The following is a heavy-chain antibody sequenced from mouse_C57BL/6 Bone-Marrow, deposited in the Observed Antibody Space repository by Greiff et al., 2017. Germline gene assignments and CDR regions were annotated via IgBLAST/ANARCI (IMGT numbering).Heavy chain of an antibody. D-gene: IGHD1-1*01. J-gene: IGHJ3*01. CDR2: IYPRSGNT. CDR1: GYTFTSYG. V-gene: IGHV1-81*01. CDR3: ARLYNYGAWFAY. Sequence: VKLMESGAELARPGASVKLSCKASGYTFTSYGISWVKQRTGQGLEWIGEIYPRSGNTYYNEKFKGKATLTADKSSSTAYMELRSLTSEDSAVYFCARLYNYGAWFAYWGQGTLVTVSA.